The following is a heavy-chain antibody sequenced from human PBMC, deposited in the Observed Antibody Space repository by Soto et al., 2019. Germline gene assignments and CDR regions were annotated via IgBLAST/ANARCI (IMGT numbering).Heavy chain of an antibody. CDR2: IYPGDSDT. D-gene: IGHD1-1*01. Sequence: GESLKISCKGSGYSFTSYWIGWVRQMPGKGLEWTGIIYPGDSDTRYSPSFQGQVTISADKSISTAYLQWSSLKASDTAMYYCARQATTDYYYYGMDVWGQGTTVTVSS. CDR1: GYSFTSYW. J-gene: IGHJ6*02. V-gene: IGHV5-51*01. CDR3: ARQATTDYYYYGMDV.